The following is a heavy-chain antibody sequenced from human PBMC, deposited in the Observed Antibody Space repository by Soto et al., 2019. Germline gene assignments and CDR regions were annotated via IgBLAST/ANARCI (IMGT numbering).Heavy chain of an antibody. CDR3: ARVMCGDCSSYYYYSLDV. V-gene: IGHV3-21*01. J-gene: IGHJ6*02. Sequence: PGGSLRLFCAPSGFTFGTYTMNWVRQVPGKGLEWVSSIGTTSSYIYYADSVRGRFTISRDNAGGSVYLQMSSLRAEDTAVYYCARVMCGDCSSYYYYSLDVWGQGTTVTVSS. CDR1: GFTFGTYT. CDR2: IGTTSSYI. D-gene: IGHD2-21*02.